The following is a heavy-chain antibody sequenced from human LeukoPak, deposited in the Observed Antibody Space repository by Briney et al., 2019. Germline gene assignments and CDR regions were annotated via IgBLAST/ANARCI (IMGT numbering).Heavy chain of an antibody. Sequence: GGTLRLSCAASGFHFSIHGMNWVRQAPGKGLEWVSGISPSGDITYYADSVMGRFTISRDNRKSAVSLQMNSLRAEDTAVYYCAKDRGVALATTFDYWGQGTLVTVSS. CDR1: GFHFSIHG. CDR3: AKDRGVALATTFDY. V-gene: IGHV3-23*01. D-gene: IGHD5-24*01. J-gene: IGHJ4*02. CDR2: ISPSGDIT.